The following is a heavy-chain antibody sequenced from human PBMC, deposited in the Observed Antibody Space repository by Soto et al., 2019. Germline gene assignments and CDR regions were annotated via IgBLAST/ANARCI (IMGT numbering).Heavy chain of an antibody. CDR2: VYYTGST. CDR1: GAPIRSTDYY. J-gene: IGHJ5*02. CDR3: VRTAREGAVAPHWFDR. D-gene: IGHD2-21*02. Sequence: SETLSLTCTVSGAPIRSTDYYWIWIRQAPGKGLEWIGYVYYTGSTYYNPSLMSRLTISVDTSKNQFSLKLTSVTAAETAVYYCVRTAREGAVAPHWFDRWGQGTQVTVSS. V-gene: IGHV4-30-4*01.